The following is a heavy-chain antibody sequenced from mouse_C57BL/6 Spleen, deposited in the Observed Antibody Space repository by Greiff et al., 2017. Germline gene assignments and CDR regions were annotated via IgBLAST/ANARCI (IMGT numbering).Heavy chain of an antibody. CDR3: ARQYYGSSLAWFAY. J-gene: IGHJ3*01. Sequence: QVQLQQSGAELVKPGASVKLSCKASGYTFTSYWMHWVKQRPGQGLAWIGMIHPNSGSTNYNEKFKSKATLTVDKSSSTAYRQRSSLTSEDSAVYYCARQYYGSSLAWFAYWGQGTLVTVSA. V-gene: IGHV1-64*01. D-gene: IGHD1-1*01. CDR2: IHPNSGST. CDR1: GYTFTSYW.